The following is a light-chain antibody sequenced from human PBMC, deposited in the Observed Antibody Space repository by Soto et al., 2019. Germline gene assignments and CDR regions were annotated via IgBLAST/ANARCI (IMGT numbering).Light chain of an antibody. J-gene: IGKJ5*01. CDR1: QSVSSSN. V-gene: IGKV3-20*01. CDR2: GAS. CDR3: QQYGRSPIT. Sequence: EIELTQSAGTLSSYKGERATLSCRASQSVSSSNLVWYQQKPGQAPRLLIYGASSRATGIPDRFSGSGSGTDFTLTITRLEPEDFALYYCQQYGRSPITFGLGTRLEI.